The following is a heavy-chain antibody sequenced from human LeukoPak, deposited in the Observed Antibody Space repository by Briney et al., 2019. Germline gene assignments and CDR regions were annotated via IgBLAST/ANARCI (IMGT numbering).Heavy chain of an antibody. J-gene: IGHJ4*02. CDR2: INPNSGGT. CDR1: GYTFTGYY. D-gene: IGHD6-19*01. Sequence: ASVKVACKASGYTFTGYYMHWVRQAPGQGLEWMGWINPNSGGTNYAQKFQGRVTMTWDTSISTAYMELSRLRSDDTAVYYCAREWLVIDYWGQGTLVTVSS. V-gene: IGHV1-2*02. CDR3: AREWLVIDY.